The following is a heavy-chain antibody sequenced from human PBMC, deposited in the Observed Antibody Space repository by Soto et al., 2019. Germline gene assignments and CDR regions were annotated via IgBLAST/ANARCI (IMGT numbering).Heavy chain of an antibody. D-gene: IGHD6-19*01. CDR1: GFTFSTHG. Sequence: QVQLVESGGGLVQPGTSLRLSCAASGFTFSTHGMHWVRQAPGKGLEWVAMISHDGSAKHYVDSVKGRFTISRDTSKNTLFLQMDSLRVEDTAIYYCAKDWGGTGWYHWVDSWGQGTLVTVSS. CDR3: AKDWGGTGWYHWVDS. V-gene: IGHV3-30*18. J-gene: IGHJ5*01. CDR2: ISHDGSAK.